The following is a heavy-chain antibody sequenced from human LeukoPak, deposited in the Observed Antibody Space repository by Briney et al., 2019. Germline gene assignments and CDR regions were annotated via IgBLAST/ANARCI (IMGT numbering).Heavy chain of an antibody. D-gene: IGHD7-27*01. CDR3: ARRTGGTKDY. CDR2: ISYNGAST. J-gene: IGHJ4*02. V-gene: IGHV3-23*01. Sequence: GGSLRLSCVASGFTLGDVVMSWVRQAPGKGLEWVSAISYNGASTDYADSVKGRFAISRDNSKNTLYLQMNSLRAEDTAVHYCARRTGGTKDYWGQGTQVTVSS. CDR1: GFTLGDVV.